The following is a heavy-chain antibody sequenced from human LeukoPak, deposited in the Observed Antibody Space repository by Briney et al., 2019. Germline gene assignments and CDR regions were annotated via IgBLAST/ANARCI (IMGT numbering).Heavy chain of an antibody. V-gene: IGHV5-51*01. CDR2: IYPDDSDT. CDR3: AILAAGSVSYLDV. J-gene: IGHJ6*04. D-gene: IGHD3-10*01. CDR1: GYSFTSYW. Sequence: GESLKISCKGSGYSFTSYWIGWVRQMPGKGLEWMGIIYPDDSDTRYSPSFQGQVTISADKSISTAYLQCSSLKASDTAMYYCAILAAGSVSYLDVWGKGTTVTVSS.